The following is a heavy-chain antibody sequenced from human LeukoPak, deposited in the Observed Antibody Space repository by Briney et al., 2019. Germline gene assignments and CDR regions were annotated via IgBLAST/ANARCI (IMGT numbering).Heavy chain of an antibody. V-gene: IGHV4-59*08. CDR2: IYYSGST. D-gene: IGHD5-12*01. Sequence: PSQTLSLTRTVCGGFISIYYWSWIRQPPAKGLEWIGYIYYSGSTNYNPSLKSRVTISVDTSKNQFSLKLSSVTAADTAVYYCARVGRGYSGYVDYWGQGTLVTVSS. J-gene: IGHJ4*02. CDR1: GGFISIYY. CDR3: ARVGRGYSGYVDY.